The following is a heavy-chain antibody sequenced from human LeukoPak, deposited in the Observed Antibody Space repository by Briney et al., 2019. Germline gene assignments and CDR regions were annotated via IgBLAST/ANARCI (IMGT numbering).Heavy chain of an antibody. J-gene: IGHJ4*02. CDR2: ISHTGNT. CDR1: GDSIFSRNW. V-gene: IGHV4/OR15-8*01. CDR3: ARAVGTDGYNLWVY. D-gene: IGHD5-24*01. Sequence: SETLSLTCVVSGDSIFSRNWWSWVRQPPGKGLEWIGEISHTGNTKYHPSLKSRVTISLDESKNQFSLRLTSVTSADTAVYYCARAVGTDGYNLWVYWGQGTLVTVSS.